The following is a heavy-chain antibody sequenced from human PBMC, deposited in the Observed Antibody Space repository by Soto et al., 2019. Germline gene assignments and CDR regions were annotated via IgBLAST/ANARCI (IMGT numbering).Heavy chain of an antibody. CDR1: GFSLRSSGEG. CDR2: IYWDDDK. J-gene: IGHJ5*01. V-gene: IGHV2-5*02. Sequence: QITLNESGPTLVKPTQTLTLTCIFSGFSLRSSGEGVGWIRQPTGKALEWLGVIYWDDDKRYSPSLKSRLTLTKDTSKNQVVLTMTNMDPVDTATYYCARSGKYYDILTGFSPPLWDSWGHGTLLTVSS. CDR3: ARSGKYYDILTGFSPPLWDS. D-gene: IGHD3-9*01.